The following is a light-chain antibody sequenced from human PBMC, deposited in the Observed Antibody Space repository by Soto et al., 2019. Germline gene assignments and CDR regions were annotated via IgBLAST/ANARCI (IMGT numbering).Light chain of an antibody. J-gene: IGKJ3*01. CDR1: QNIAKY. V-gene: IGKV1-39*01. CDR3: QQSYSRVFT. CDR2: AAS. Sequence: DIQMTQSPSSLSASVGDRVTITCRASQNIAKYLTWFQQKPGKAPKLLIYAASSLQSGVPARFSGSGSGTDFTLTISSLQPDDFGTYYCQQSYSRVFTFGPGTKVDF.